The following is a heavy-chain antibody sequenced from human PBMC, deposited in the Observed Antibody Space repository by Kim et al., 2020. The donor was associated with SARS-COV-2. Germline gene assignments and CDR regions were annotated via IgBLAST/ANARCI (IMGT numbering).Heavy chain of an antibody. D-gene: IGHD3-22*01. J-gene: IGHJ3*02. V-gene: IGHV1-69*13. CDR2: IIPIFGTA. CDR3: ASGTDSSGYYYTTSWLTGGAFDI. Sequence: SVKVSCKASGGTFSSYAISWVRQAPGQGLEWMGGIIPIFGTANYAQKFQGRVTITADESTSTAYMELSSLRSEDTAVYYCASGTDSSGYYYTTSWLTGGAFDIWGQGTMVTVSS. CDR1: GGTFSSYA.